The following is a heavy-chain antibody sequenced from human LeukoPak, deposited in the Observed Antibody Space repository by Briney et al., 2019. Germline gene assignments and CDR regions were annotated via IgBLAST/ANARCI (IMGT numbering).Heavy chain of an antibody. J-gene: IGHJ5*02. V-gene: IGHV3-64*01. Sequence: PGGSLRLSCAASGFTFSSYAMHWVRQAPGKGLEYVSAISSNGGSTYYANSVKGRFTISRDNSKNTLYLQMGSLGAEDMAVYYCARDSESAFDPWGQGTLVTVSS. CDR1: GFTFSSYA. CDR2: ISSNGGST. CDR3: ARDSESAFDP.